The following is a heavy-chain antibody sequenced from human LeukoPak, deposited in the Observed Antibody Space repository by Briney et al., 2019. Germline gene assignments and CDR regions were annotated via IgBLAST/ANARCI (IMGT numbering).Heavy chain of an antibody. CDR1: GYSISSGYY. CDR3: ARIRGYSYGTFDY. D-gene: IGHD5-18*01. Sequence: SETLSLTCTVSGYSISSGYYWGWIRQPPGQGLEWIGSIYHSGSTYYNPSLKSRVTISVDTSKNQFSLKLSSVTAADTAVYYCARIRGYSYGTFDYWGQGTLVTVSS. CDR2: IYHSGST. J-gene: IGHJ4*02. V-gene: IGHV4-38-2*02.